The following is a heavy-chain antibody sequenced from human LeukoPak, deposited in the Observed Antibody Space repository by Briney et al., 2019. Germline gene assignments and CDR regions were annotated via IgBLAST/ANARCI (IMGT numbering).Heavy chain of an antibody. CDR2: IYSSGST. Sequence: PSETLSLTCTVSGGSISNYYWSWIRQPAGQGLEWIGHIYSSGSTNFNPSLKSRVTMSVDTSKKQFSLKLSSVTAADTAVYYCARAGSSGRTNDYWGQGTLVTVSS. D-gene: IGHD1-1*01. CDR1: GGSISNYY. V-gene: IGHV4-4*07. J-gene: IGHJ4*02. CDR3: ARAGSSGRTNDY.